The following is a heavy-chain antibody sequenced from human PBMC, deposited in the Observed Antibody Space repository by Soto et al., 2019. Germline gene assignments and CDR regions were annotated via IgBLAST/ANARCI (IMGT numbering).Heavy chain of an antibody. V-gene: IGHV3-74*01. CDR3: VRIRRGDGYTFGY. CDR2: INIDGSTT. Sequence: EVQLVESGGVSVQPGGSLRLSCAASGFSLSNYWMHGVRQAPGKGLVWVSRINIDGSTTTYADSVKGRFTISRDNAKNTLYLQMNSLRDEDTAVYYCVRIRRGDGYTFGYWGQGTLVTVSS. D-gene: IGHD5-12*01. CDR1: GFSLSNYW. J-gene: IGHJ4*02.